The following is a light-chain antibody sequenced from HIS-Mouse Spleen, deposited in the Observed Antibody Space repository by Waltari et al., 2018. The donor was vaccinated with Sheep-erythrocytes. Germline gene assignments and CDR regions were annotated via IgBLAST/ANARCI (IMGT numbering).Light chain of an antibody. CDR2: GHN. CDR1: SSNIGHNY. Sequence: QSVLTQPPSVSAAPGQKGTISCSGSSSNIGHNYVSWSQQLPGTAPKLLIYGHNKRPSRMPDRVSGSKSGTSATLGITGLQTGDEADYYCGTWDSSLSAGVFGGGTKLTVL. J-gene: IGLJ3*02. CDR3: GTWDSSLSAGV. V-gene: IGLV1-51*01.